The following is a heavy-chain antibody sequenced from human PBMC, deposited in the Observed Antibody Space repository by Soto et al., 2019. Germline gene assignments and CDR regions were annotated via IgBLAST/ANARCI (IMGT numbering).Heavy chain of an antibody. J-gene: IGHJ4*02. CDR2: IGTSGAVT. CDR1: GFTFSSFA. V-gene: IGHV3-23*01. CDR3: AKGVRDNRYSAVDH. D-gene: IGHD3-22*01. Sequence: GGSLRLSCAASGFTFSSFAMNWVRQAPGKGLEWVSVIGTSGAVTDYTDSVKGRFTISRDNSENTLYLQMNSLRAEDTAIYYCAKGVRDNRYSAVDHWGQGTQVTVSS.